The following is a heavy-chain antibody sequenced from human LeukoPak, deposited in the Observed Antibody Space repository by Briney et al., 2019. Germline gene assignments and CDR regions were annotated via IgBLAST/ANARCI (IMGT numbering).Heavy chain of an antibody. CDR2: INHSGST. D-gene: IGHD2-21*01. V-gene: IGHV4-34*01. CDR3: AREEGE. Sequence: SETLSLTCAVYGGSFSGYHWSWIRQPPGKGLEWIGEINHSGSTNYNPSLKSRVTISVDTSKNQFSLKLSSVTAADTAVYYCAREEGEWGQGTLVTVSS. J-gene: IGHJ4*02. CDR1: GGSFSGYH.